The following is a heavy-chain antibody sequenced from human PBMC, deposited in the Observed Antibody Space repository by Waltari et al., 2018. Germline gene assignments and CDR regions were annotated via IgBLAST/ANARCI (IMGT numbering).Heavy chain of an antibody. J-gene: IGHJ4*02. Sequence: EVQLVESGGGLVKPGGSLRLSCAASGFTFSSYSMNWVRQAPGKGLEWVSSISSSSSYIYYADSVKGRFTISRDNAKNSLYLQMNSLRAEDTAVYYCARSLTGIAAAGLDYWGQGTLVTVSS. CDR3: ARSLTGIAAAGLDY. D-gene: IGHD6-13*01. V-gene: IGHV3-21*01. CDR1: GFTFSSYS. CDR2: ISSSSSYI.